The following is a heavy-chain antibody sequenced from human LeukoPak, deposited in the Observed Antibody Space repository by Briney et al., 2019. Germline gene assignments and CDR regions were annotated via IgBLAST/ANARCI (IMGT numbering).Heavy chain of an antibody. CDR1: GFTFSSYG. CDR2: ISYDASNK. V-gene: IGHV3-30*18. D-gene: IGHD3-22*01. Sequence: GGSLRLSCAASGFTFSSYGMHWIRQAPGNGLEWVAVISYDASNKYYADSVKGRFTISRDNSKNTLHLQMNSLRAEDTAVYYCAKDPGASYYDSSGYYPSSIDYWGQGTLVTVSS. J-gene: IGHJ4*02. CDR3: AKDPGASYYDSSGYYPSSIDY.